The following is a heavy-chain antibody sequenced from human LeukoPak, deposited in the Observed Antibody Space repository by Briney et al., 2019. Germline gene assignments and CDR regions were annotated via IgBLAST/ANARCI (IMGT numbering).Heavy chain of an antibody. CDR3: ACSYYDSSGYYWSYFDY. D-gene: IGHD3-22*01. Sequence: GGSLRLSCAASGFTFSSYSMNWVRQAPGKGLEWVSYISGSSSTIYYADSVKGRFTISRDNAKNSLYLHMNSLRDEDTAVYYCACSYYDSSGYYWSYFDYWGQGTLVTVSS. J-gene: IGHJ4*02. CDR1: GFTFSSYS. CDR2: ISGSSSTI. V-gene: IGHV3-48*02.